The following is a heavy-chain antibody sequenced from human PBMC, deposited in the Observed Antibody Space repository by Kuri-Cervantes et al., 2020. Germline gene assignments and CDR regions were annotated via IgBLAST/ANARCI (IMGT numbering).Heavy chain of an antibody. CDR1: GFTFDDYA. CDR3: ARARDGYNYDYFDY. CDR2: ISWDGGST. V-gene: IGHV3-43D*04. D-gene: IGHD5-24*01. Sequence: GESLKISCAASGFTFDDYAMHWVRQAPGKGLEWVSLISWDGGSTYYADSVKGRFTISRDNSKNSLFLRMNSLRAEDTAVYYCARARDGYNYDYFDYWGQGTLVTVSS. J-gene: IGHJ4*02.